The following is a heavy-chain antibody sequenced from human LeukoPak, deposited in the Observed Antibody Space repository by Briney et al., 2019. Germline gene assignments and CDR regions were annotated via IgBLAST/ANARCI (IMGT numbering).Heavy chain of an antibody. D-gene: IGHD4-23*01. J-gene: IGHJ2*01. CDR1: GGSISSYY. CDR3: ARLGTVVTPDWYFGL. Sequence: PSETLSLTCTVSGGSISSYYWSWIRQPAGKGLEWIGRIYTSGSTNYNPSLKSRVTISVDKSKNQFSLKLSSVTAADTAVYYCARLGTVVTPDWYFGLWGRGTLVTVSS. CDR2: IYTSGST. V-gene: IGHV4-4*07.